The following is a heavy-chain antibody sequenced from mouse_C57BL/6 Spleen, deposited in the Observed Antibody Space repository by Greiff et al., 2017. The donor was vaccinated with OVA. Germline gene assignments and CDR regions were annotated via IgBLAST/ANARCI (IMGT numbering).Heavy chain of an antibody. Sequence: VKLKQPGAELVKPGASVKMSCKASGYTFTRYWITWVKQRPGQGLAWIGDIYPGSGSPNYNEKFKSKATLTVDTSSSTAYMQLSSLTSEDSAVYYGARRYYSNYEDAMDYWGQGTSVTVSP. CDR1: GYTFTRYW. CDR2: IYPGSGSP. CDR3: ARRYYSNYEDAMDY. J-gene: IGHJ4*01. D-gene: IGHD2-5*01. V-gene: IGHV1-55*01.